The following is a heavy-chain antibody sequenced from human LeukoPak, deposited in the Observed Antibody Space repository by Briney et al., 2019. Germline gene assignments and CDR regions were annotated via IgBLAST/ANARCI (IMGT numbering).Heavy chain of an antibody. J-gene: IGHJ4*02. V-gene: IGHV3-7*01. CDR3: ARYRLGYSGYAYFEY. D-gene: IGHD5-12*01. Sequence: PGGSLRLSCAASGFTFSNYWMSWVRQAPGKGLKWVANIKQDGSEKYYVDSVKGRFTVSRDNAKNSLYLQMNRLRAEDTAVYYCARYRLGYSGYAYFEYWGQGTLVTVSS. CDR1: GFTFSNYW. CDR2: IKQDGSEK.